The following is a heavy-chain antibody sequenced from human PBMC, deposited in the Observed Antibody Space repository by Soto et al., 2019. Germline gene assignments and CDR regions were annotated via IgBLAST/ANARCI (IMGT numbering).Heavy chain of an antibody. CDR1: GFTFSSYG. CDR2: ISYDGSNK. Sequence: QVQLVESGGGVVQPGRSLRLSCAASGFTFSSYGMHWVRQAPGKGLEWVAVISYDGSNKYYADSVKGRFTISRDNSKNTLYLQMNSLRAEDTAVYYCAKDWDSSSGYGEYYYYYGMDVWGQGTTVTVSS. J-gene: IGHJ6*02. V-gene: IGHV3-30*18. CDR3: AKDWDSSSGYGEYYYYYGMDV. D-gene: IGHD6-13*01.